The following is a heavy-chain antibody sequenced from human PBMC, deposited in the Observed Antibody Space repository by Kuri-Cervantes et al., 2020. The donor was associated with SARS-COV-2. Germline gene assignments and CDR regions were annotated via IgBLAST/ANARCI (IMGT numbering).Heavy chain of an antibody. V-gene: IGHV3-53*01. J-gene: IGHJ6*02. D-gene: IGHD3/OR15-3a*01. CDR3: ARVDSYRENYYYYGMDV. Sequence: GESLKICCAASGFTVSSNYMSWVRQAPGKGLEWVSVIYSGGSTYYADSVKGRFTISRDNSKNTLYLQMNSLRAEDTAVYYCARVDSYRENYYYYGMDVWGQGTTVTVSS. CDR1: GFTVSSNY. CDR2: IYSGGST.